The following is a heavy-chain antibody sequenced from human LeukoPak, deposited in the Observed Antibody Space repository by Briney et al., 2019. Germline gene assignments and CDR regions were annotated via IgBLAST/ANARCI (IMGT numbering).Heavy chain of an antibody. CDR2: INEGGSEK. Sequence: GGSLRLTCAASGFTFSNYGMSWVRQAPGKGLEWVAIINEGGSEKYYLGSVKGRFTISRDNARDSLYLQMNSLRVEDTAVYYCVKLRNDCGLEYWGQGTRVTVSS. CDR1: GFTFSNYG. V-gene: IGHV3-7*03. J-gene: IGHJ4*02. D-gene: IGHD1-1*01. CDR3: VKLRNDCGLEY.